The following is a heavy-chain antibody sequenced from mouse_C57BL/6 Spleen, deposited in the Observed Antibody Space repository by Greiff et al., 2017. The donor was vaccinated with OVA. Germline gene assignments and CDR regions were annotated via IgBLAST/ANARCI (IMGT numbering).Heavy chain of an antibody. D-gene: IGHD2-13*01. CDR1: GFSFNTYA. CDR2: IRSKSNNYAT. V-gene: IGHV10-1*01. J-gene: IGHJ4*01. Sequence: EVKLVESGGGLVQPKGSLKLSCAASGFSFNTYAMNWVRQAPGKGLEWVARIRSKSNNYATYYADSVKDRFTISRDDSESMLYLQMNNLKTEDTAMYYCVRHSDYGGLYAMDYWGQGTSVTVSS. CDR3: VRHSDYGGLYAMDY.